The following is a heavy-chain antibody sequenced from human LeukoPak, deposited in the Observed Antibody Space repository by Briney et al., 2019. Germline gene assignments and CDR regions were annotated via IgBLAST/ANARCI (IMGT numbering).Heavy chain of an antibody. V-gene: IGHV3-30-3*01. CDR3: ARDRSDRKYSSSRDYYYYGMDV. J-gene: IGHJ6*02. Sequence: GGSLRLSCAASGFTFSSYAMHWVRQAPGKGLEWVAVISYDGNNKYYADSVKGRFTISRDNSKNTLYLQMNSLRAEDTAVFYCARDRSDRKYSSSRDYYYYGMDVWGQGTTATVSS. CDR1: GFTFSSYA. D-gene: IGHD6-13*01. CDR2: ISYDGNNK.